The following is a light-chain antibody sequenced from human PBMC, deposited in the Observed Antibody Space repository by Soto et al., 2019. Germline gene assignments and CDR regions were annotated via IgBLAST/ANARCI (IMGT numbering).Light chain of an antibody. CDR3: QQYGSSPLT. Sequence: IVLTHSPGTLSFSPWEGSTLSCSSSQSVSSSYLAWYQQKPGQAPRLLIYGASSRATGIPDRFSGSGSGTDFTLTISRLEPEDFAVYYCQQYGSSPLTFGGGTKV. CDR1: QSVSSSY. V-gene: IGKV3-20*01. J-gene: IGKJ4*01. CDR2: GAS.